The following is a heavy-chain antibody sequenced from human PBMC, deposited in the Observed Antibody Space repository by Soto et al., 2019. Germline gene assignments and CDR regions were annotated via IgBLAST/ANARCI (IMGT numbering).Heavy chain of an antibody. CDR3: ARDRGYCSGGSCYGLFDY. V-gene: IGHV3-30-3*01. D-gene: IGHD2-15*01. CDR1: GFTFSSYA. J-gene: IGHJ4*02. CDR2: ISYDGSNK. Sequence: QVQLVESGGGVVQPGRSLRLSCAASGFTFSSYAMHWVRQAPGKGLEWVAVISYDGSNKYYADSVKGRFTISRDNSKNTLYLQMNSLRAEDTAVYYCARDRGYCSGGSCYGLFDYWGQGTLVTVSS.